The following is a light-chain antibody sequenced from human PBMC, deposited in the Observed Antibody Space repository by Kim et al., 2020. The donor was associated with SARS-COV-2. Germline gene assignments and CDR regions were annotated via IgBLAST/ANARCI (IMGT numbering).Light chain of an antibody. V-gene: IGKV3-20*01. CDR1: QSVSSKY. J-gene: IGKJ2*01. CDR2: GGS. Sequence: SLSPGERATLSCKASQSVSSKYLAWYQHKPGQPPRLLIFGGSTRATGVPGRFSGSGSGTDFSLLISRLEPEDFAVYYCQKYGSSYIFGQGTKLEI. CDR3: QKYGSSYI.